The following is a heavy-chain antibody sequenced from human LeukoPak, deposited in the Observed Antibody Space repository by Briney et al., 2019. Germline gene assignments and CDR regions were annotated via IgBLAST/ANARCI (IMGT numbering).Heavy chain of an antibody. CDR3: AKDMVGDYYDSSGFDY. CDR1: GFTFSSYW. J-gene: IGHJ4*02. V-gene: IGHV3-9*01. CDR2: ISWNSGSI. D-gene: IGHD3-22*01. Sequence: GGSLRLSCAASGFTFSSYWMNWARQAPGKGLEWVSGISWNSGSIGYADSVKGRFTISRDNAKNSLYLQMNSLRAEDTALYYCAKDMVGDYYDSSGFDYWGQGTLVTVSS.